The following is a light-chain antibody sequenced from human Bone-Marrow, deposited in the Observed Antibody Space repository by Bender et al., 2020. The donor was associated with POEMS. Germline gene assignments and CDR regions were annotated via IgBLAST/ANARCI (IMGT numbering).Light chain of an antibody. J-gene: IGLJ1*01. CDR2: DVT. CDR1: SSDVGGYDY. V-gene: IGLV2-14*03. Sequence: QSALTQPASVSGSPGQSITISCTGTSSDVGGYDYVSWYQQHPAKAPKLMIYDVTDRPSGISNRFSGSRSGNTASLTVSGLQAEDEGDYYCASYGGTNNYVFGTGTTVTVL. CDR3: ASYGGTNNYV.